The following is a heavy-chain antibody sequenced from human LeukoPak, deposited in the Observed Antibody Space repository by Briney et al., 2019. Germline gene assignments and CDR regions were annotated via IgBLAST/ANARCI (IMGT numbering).Heavy chain of an antibody. Sequence: GGSLRLSCAASGFTFSSYAMSWVRQAPGKGLEWVSAISGSGGSTYYADSVKGRFTISRDNSKNTLYLQMNSLRAEDTAVYHCAKDWYAMVRGVIVYWGQGTLVTVSS. CDR3: AKDWYAMVRGVIVY. CDR2: ISGSGGST. CDR1: GFTFSSYA. J-gene: IGHJ4*02. D-gene: IGHD3-10*01. V-gene: IGHV3-23*01.